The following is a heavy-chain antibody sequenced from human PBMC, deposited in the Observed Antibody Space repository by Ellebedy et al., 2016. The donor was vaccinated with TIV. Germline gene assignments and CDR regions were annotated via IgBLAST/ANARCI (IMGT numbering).Heavy chain of an antibody. V-gene: IGHV4-30-2*01. CDR1: GGSISSGGYS. CDR3: ARHENEVPVSYFDY. CDR2: IYHSGST. J-gene: IGHJ4*02. Sequence: MPSETLSLTCAVSGGSISSGGYSWSWIRQPPGKGLEWIGYIYHSGSTYYNPSLKSRVTISVDRSKNQFSLKLSSVTAADTAVYYCARHENEVPVSYFDYWGQGTLVTVSS. D-gene: IGHD2-2*01.